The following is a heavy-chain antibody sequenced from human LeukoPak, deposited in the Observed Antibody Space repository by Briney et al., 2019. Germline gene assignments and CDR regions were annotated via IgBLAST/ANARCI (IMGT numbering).Heavy chain of an antibody. J-gene: IGHJ4*02. Sequence: ASVKVSCKASGYTFTSYGISWVRQAPGQGLEWMGWISAYNGNTNYAQKLQGRVTMTTDTSTSTAYMELRSLRSDDTDVYYCARGGYYYDSSGEFDYWGQGTLVTVSS. CDR2: ISAYNGNT. V-gene: IGHV1-18*01. CDR3: ARGGYYYDSSGEFDY. CDR1: GYTFTSYG. D-gene: IGHD3-22*01.